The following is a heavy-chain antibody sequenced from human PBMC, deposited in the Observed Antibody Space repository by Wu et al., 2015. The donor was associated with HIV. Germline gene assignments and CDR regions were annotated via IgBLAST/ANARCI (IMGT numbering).Heavy chain of an antibody. CDR2: INPSGGST. Sequence: QVQLVQSGAEVKKPGASVKVSCKASGYTFTSYYMHWVRQAPGQGLEWMGIINPSGGSTSYAEKFQGRVTMTRDTSTSTVYMELSRLTSDDTAVYYCATLGRGVTXSPPPARTPPERAWGQGTRGPPSP. CDR3: ATLGRGVTXSPPPARTPPERA. CDR1: GYTFTSYY. V-gene: IGHV1-46*01. D-gene: IGHD3-10*01. J-gene: IGHJ4*02.